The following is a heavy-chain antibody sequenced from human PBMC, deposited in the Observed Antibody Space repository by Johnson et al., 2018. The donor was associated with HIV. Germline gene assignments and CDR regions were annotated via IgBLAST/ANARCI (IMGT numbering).Heavy chain of an antibody. CDR1: GFNFGDYG. CDR3: ARGVLLWFRELSSLNDAFDI. V-gene: IGHV3-20*04. Sequence: MLLVESGGGLVQPGGSLRLSCAASGFNFGDYGMSWVRQAPGKGLEWVSGINWNGGSTGYADSVKGRFTISRDNAKNSLYLQMNSLRAEDTALYYCARGVLLWFRELSSLNDAFDIWGQGTMVTVSS. CDR2: INWNGGST. D-gene: IGHD3-10*01. J-gene: IGHJ3*02.